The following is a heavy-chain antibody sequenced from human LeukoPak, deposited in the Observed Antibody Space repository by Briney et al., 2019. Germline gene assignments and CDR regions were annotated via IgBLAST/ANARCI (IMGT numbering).Heavy chain of an antibody. V-gene: IGHV1-18*01. CDR1: GYTFNTYG. D-gene: IGHD2-8*02. Sequence: GASVKVSCKASGYTFNTYGLIWVRQAPGQGLEWMGWISAYNGDTTYAQKLQGRVTLTTDASTSTAYMELRSLRSDDTAVYYCARESTGGSLEIDYWGQGTLVTVSS. CDR3: ARESTGGSLEIDY. J-gene: IGHJ4*02. CDR2: ISAYNGDT.